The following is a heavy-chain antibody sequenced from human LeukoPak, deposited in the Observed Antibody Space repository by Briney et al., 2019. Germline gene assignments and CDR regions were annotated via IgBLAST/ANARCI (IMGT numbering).Heavy chain of an antibody. J-gene: IGHJ6*02. CDR2: ISSSSSYI. CDR1: GFIFNYYA. D-gene: IGHD3-10*01. Sequence: PGGSLRLSCAASGFIFNYYAMNWVRQAPGKGLEWVSSISSSSSYIYYADSVKGRFTISRDNAKNSLYLQMNSLRAEDTAVYYCAMGGSGSPYYYGMDVWGQGTTVTVSS. V-gene: IGHV3-21*01. CDR3: AMGGSGSPYYYGMDV.